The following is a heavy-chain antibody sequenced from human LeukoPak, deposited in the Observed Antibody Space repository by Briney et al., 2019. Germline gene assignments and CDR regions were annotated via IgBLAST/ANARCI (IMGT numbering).Heavy chain of an antibody. Sequence: GGSLRLSCAASGFTFSSYGMHWVRQAPGKGLEWVANIRQDGSAQFYADSVKGRFTISRDNAKNSLYLHMNSLRDEDTAVYYCARWLYSSGWAIDYWGQGTLVTVSS. D-gene: IGHD6-19*01. V-gene: IGHV3-7*01. CDR3: ARWLYSSGWAIDY. J-gene: IGHJ4*02. CDR2: IRQDGSAQ. CDR1: GFTFSSYG.